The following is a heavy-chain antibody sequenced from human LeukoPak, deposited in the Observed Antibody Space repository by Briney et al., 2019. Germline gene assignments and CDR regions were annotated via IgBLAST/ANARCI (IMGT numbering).Heavy chain of an antibody. J-gene: IGHJ4*02. CDR1: GFTFSSYE. D-gene: IGHD3-10*01. CDR2: ISSSGSTI. V-gene: IGHV3-48*03. Sequence: GGSLILSCASSGFTFSSYEMNWVRQAPGKGLGWGSYISSSGSTIYYADSLKGRFTISRDNAKNSLYVQMNSLRAEDTAVYYCARVAKGGWFGELLSHFDYWGQGTLVTVSS. CDR3: ARVAKGGWFGELLSHFDY.